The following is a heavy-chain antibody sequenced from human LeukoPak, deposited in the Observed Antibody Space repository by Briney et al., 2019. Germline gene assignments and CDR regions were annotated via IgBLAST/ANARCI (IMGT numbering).Heavy chain of an antibody. J-gene: IGHJ4*02. CDR3: ARGHLSTAVIRGFDY. CDR1: GFTFSRYA. V-gene: IGHV3-33*08. CDR2: IWYDGSNQ. Sequence: GGSLRLSCLASGFTFSRYAMHWVRQAPGKGLEWVAIIWYDGSNQYYADSVKGRFTISRDNSKNTLYLQMNSLRAEDTAVYYCARGHLSTAVIRGFDYWGQGTLVTVSS. D-gene: IGHD5-18*01.